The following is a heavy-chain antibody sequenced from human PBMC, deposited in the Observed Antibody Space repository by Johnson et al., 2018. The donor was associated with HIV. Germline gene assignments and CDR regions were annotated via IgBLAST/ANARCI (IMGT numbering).Heavy chain of an antibody. CDR1: GFTVSSNY. V-gene: IGHV3-66*02. CDR3: ARDRGYSSSAANAVDI. D-gene: IGHD6-6*01. Sequence: MLLVESGGGLVQPGGSLRLSCAASGFTVSSNYMSWVRQAPGKGLEWVSVIYSGGSTYYADSVKGRFTISRDNSKNTLYLQLNSLRAEDTAVYYCARDRGYSSSAANAVDICGQGTMVTVSS. J-gene: IGHJ3*02. CDR2: IYSGGST.